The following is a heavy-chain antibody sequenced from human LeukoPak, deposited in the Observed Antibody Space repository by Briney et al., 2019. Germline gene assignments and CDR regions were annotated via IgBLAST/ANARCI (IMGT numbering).Heavy chain of an antibody. V-gene: IGHV3-30*04. CDR1: GLTFSSYA. CDR3: ARYVDYRYYFDG. J-gene: IGHJ4*02. CDR2: ISYDGSNK. Sequence: PGGSLRLSCAASGLTFSSYAMHWVRQAPGKGLEWVAVISYDGSNKYYPDSVKGRFTSSRDNSKCTLYLQMTSLRADNTAGYYWARYVDYRYYFDGWGQGTLVTAS. D-gene: IGHD4-17*01.